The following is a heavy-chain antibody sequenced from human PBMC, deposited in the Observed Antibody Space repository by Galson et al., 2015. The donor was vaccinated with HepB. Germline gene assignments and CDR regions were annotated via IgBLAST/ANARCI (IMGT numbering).Heavy chain of an antibody. CDR2: ISAYNGNT. Sequence: SVKVSCKASGGTFSSYAISWVRQAPGQGLEWMGWISAYNGNTNYAQKLQGRVTMTTDTSTSTAYMELRSLRSDDTAVYYCARDDLAGYSSGWYEDYWGQGTLVTVSS. D-gene: IGHD6-19*01. CDR1: GGTFSSYA. V-gene: IGHV1-18*01. CDR3: ARDDLAGYSSGWYEDY. J-gene: IGHJ4*02.